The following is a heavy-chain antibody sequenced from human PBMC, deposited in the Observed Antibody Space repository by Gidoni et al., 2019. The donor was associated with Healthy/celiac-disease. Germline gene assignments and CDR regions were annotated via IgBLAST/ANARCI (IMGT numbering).Heavy chain of an antibody. Sequence: QVQLVESGGGVVRPGRSLRLSCAASGFTFSSYAMHWVRQAPGKGLEWVAVISYDGSNKYYADSVKGRFTISRDNSKNTLYLQMNSLRAEDTAVYYCALAPAAKAWFDPWGQGTLVTVSS. J-gene: IGHJ5*02. CDR3: ALAPAAKAWFDP. CDR1: GFTFSSYA. V-gene: IGHV3-30-3*01. D-gene: IGHD2-2*01. CDR2: ISYDGSNK.